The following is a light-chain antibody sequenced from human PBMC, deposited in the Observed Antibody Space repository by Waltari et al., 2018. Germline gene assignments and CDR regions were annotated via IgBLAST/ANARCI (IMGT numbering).Light chain of an antibody. J-gene: IGKJ4*01. Sequence: EIVMTQSPATLSVSPGERATLSCRASQSVSRDFAWYPHKPGQAPRLLIYGASTRIPSIPVRFSGSGSGTDFGLTISSLQSEDAAIYYCQQYNDWPQTFGGGTKVEIQ. V-gene: IGKV3-15*01. CDR3: QQYNDWPQT. CDR2: GAS. CDR1: QSVSRD.